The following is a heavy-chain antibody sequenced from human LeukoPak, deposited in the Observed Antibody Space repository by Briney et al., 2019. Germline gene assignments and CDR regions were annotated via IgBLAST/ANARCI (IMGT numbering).Heavy chain of an antibody. D-gene: IGHD6-13*01. Sequence: SETPSLTCTVSGGSISSYYWSWIRQPPGKGLEWIGYIYYSGSTNYNPSLKSRVTISVDTSKNQFSLKLSSVTAADTAVYYCARSAPPGSRPYYYYGMDVWGQGTTVTVSS. CDR2: IYYSGST. V-gene: IGHV4-59*08. CDR1: GGSISSYY. J-gene: IGHJ6*02. CDR3: ARSAPPGSRPYYYYGMDV.